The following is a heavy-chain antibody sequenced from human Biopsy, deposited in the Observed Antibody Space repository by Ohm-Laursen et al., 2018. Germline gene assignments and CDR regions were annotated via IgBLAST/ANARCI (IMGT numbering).Heavy chain of an antibody. CDR1: GGSLSSYY. D-gene: IGHD2/OR15-2a*01. CDR2: IYSSGST. V-gene: IGHV4-4*07. J-gene: IGHJ6*02. CDR3: ARATNSTGWPYYYFYGMDV. Sequence: GTLSLTCAVSGGSLSSYYWSWIRQPAGKGLEWIGRIYSSGSTNYNPSLKSRVTLSMDTSKNQFSLRLNSVTAADTAVYYCARATNSTGWPYYYFYGMDVWGQGTTVTVSS.